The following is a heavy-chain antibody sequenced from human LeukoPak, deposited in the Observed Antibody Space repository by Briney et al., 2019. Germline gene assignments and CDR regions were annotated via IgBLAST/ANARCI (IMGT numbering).Heavy chain of an antibody. J-gene: IGHJ4*02. V-gene: IGHV3-30*02. CDR3: AKVFPDYDILTGPGDY. Sequence: GRSLRLSCAASGFTFSNYGMHWVRQAPGKGLEWVAFIRDAGSNKYYADSVKGRFTISRDNSKNTLYLQMNSLRAEDTAIYYCAKVFPDYDILTGPGDYWGQGTLVTVSS. D-gene: IGHD3-9*01. CDR2: IRDAGSNK. CDR1: GFTFSNYG.